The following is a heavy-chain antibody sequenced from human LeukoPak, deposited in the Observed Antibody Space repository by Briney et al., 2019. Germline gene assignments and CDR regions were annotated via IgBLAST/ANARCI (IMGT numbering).Heavy chain of an antibody. CDR3: ARTSSGYYSFFDY. D-gene: IGHD3-22*01. CDR2: IYYSGST. Sequence: TSETLSLTCTVSGGSISSYYWSWIRQPPGKGLEWIGYIYYSGSTNYNPSLKSRVTISVDTSKNQFSLKLSSVTAADTAVYYCARTSSGYYSFFDYWGQGTLVTVSS. J-gene: IGHJ4*02. CDR1: GGSISSYY. V-gene: IGHV4-59*01.